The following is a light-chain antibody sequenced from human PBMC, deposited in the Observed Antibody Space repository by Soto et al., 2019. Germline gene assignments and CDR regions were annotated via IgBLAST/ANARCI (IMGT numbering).Light chain of an antibody. CDR2: DAS. CDR1: QSVSSY. Sequence: EIVLTQSPATLSLSPGERATLSCRASQSVSSYLAWYQQKPGQTPRLLIYDASNRVTGIPARFSGSGSGTDFTLTISSLEPEDFAVYYCQQRSSWPRTFGQGTNLEIK. J-gene: IGKJ2*01. CDR3: QQRSSWPRT. V-gene: IGKV3-11*01.